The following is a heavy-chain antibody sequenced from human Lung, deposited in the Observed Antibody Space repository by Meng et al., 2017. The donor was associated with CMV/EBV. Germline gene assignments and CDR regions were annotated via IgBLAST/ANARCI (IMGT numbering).Heavy chain of an antibody. Sequence: VESRGDLVKAAGSLRLSCAASGITFNTYSMNWVRQPPGKGLEWVATISSRSTYIYYADLGKGRFTISRDNVQNFLYLQMNSLSAEDTAVYYCATESPGFSSSFDNWGQGTLVTVSS. V-gene: IGHV3-21*01. CDR2: ISSRSTYI. CDR1: GITFNTYS. CDR3: ATESPGFSSSFDN. J-gene: IGHJ4*02. D-gene: IGHD6-19*01.